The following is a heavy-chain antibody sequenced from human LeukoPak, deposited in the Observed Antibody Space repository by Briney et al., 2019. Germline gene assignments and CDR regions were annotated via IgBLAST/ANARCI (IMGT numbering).Heavy chain of an antibody. CDR2: IWYDGSDK. Sequence: PGGSLRLSCAASGFTFSSYGMHWARQAPGKGLEWVAVIWYDGSDKYYADSVKGRFTISRDNSKNTLYLQLNSLRAEDTAVCYCARDGDTFAYYYYAMDVWGQGTTVTVSS. CDR3: ARDGDTFAYYYYAMDV. J-gene: IGHJ6*02. CDR1: GFTFSSYG. V-gene: IGHV3-33*01. D-gene: IGHD7-27*01.